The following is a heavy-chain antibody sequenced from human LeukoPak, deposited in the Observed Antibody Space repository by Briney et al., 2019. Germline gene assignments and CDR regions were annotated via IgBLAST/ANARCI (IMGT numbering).Heavy chain of an antibody. Sequence: ASVKVSCKASGYTFTSYAMNWVRQAPGQGLEWMGWINTNTGNPTYAQGFTGRFVFSLDTSVSTAYLQISSLKAEDTAVYYCAREGYDSSGYYYPQRGHAFDIWGQGTMVTVSS. V-gene: IGHV7-4-1*02. J-gene: IGHJ3*02. CDR1: GYTFTSYA. CDR2: INTNTGNP. D-gene: IGHD3-22*01. CDR3: AREGYDSSGYYYPQRGHAFDI.